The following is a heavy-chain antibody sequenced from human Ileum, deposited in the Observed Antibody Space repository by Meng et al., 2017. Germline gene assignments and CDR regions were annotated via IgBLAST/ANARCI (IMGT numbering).Heavy chain of an antibody. CDR1: GASIIGVNW. D-gene: IGHD7-27*01. Sequence: VHRQESGPVTVKRSGTLSLTCTVSGASIIGVNWWTWVRQTPGKGLEWIGEIHHSGSTNSIPSLKSRVTLSVDKSKNQFSLSMTSVTAADTAVYYCARGTGDIRVGFDYWGQGTLVTVSS. J-gene: IGHJ4*02. CDR3: ARGTGDIRVGFDY. CDR2: IHHSGST. V-gene: IGHV4-4*02.